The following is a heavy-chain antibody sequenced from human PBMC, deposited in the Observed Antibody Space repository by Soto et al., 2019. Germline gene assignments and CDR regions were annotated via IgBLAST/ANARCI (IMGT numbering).Heavy chain of an antibody. CDR2: ISTSGGDT. D-gene: IGHD3-16*02. Sequence: GGSLRLSCAASGFSSIKYEMNWVRQAPGKGLEWVSYISTSGGDTWYKDSVEGRFTISRDNSKNTLFLHLSSLRSEDTAIYYCAKDRYTYNTAGFDYWGQGTLVTVS. CDR3: AKDRYTYNTAGFDY. CDR1: GFSSIKYE. J-gene: IGHJ4*02. V-gene: IGHV3-23*01.